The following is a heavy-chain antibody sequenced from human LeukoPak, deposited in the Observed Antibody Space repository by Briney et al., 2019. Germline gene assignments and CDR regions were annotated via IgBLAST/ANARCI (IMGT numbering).Heavy chain of an antibody. V-gene: IGHV1-18*01. CDR2: ISAYNGNT. J-gene: IGHJ4*02. CDR3: ARDRRGHIVVVTAIRPLDY. CDR1: GYTFTSYG. D-gene: IGHD2-21*02. Sequence: ASVKVSCKASGYTFTSYGISWVRQAPGQGLEWMGWISAYNGNTNYAQKLQGRVTMTTDTSTSTAYMELGSLRSDDTAVYYCARDRRGHIVVVTAIRPLDYWGQGTLVTVSS.